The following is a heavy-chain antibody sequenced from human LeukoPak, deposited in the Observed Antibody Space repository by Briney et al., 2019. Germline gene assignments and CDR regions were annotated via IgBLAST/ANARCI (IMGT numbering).Heavy chain of an antibody. V-gene: IGHV3-15*01. J-gene: IGHJ6*03. CDR3: TTASPVVVVSYYYYYMDV. D-gene: IGHD3-22*01. CDR1: GFTFSNAW. Sequence: GGSLRLSCAASGFTFSNAWMSWVRQAPGKGLEWVGRVKSKTDGGTTDYAAPVKGRFTISRDDSKNTLYLQMNSLKTEDTAVYYCTTASPVVVVSYYYYYMDVWAKGPRSPSP. CDR2: VKSKTDGGTT.